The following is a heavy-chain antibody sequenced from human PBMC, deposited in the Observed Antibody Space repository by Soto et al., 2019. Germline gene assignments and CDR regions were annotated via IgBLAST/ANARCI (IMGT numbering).Heavy chain of an antibody. CDR1: EFTFSNYW. CDR2: INDDGSTT. D-gene: IGHD3-10*01. CDR3: ARGGLRAYWFDP. J-gene: IGHJ5*02. V-gene: IGHV3-74*01. Sequence: EVQLVESGGGLVQPGGSLRLSCAASEFTFSNYWMHWVRQAPGKGLVWVSRINDDGSTTNYADSVKGRFAISRDNAKSTVFLQMSGLSAEDTAVYYCARGGLRAYWFDPWGQGTLVTVSA.